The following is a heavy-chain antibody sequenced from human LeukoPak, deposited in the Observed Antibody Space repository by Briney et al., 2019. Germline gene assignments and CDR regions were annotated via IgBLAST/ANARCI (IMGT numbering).Heavy chain of an antibody. Sequence: SETLSLTCTVSGGSFSTYYWSWMRLPPGKRLEWIGYISYRGSTKYSPSLESRVTISVDTSKNQFSLKLSSVTAADTAVYYCARPSYGSGSYSRVKYFQHWGQGTLVTVSS. CDR2: ISYRGST. J-gene: IGHJ1*01. D-gene: IGHD3-10*01. CDR3: ARPSYGSGSYSRVKYFQH. V-gene: IGHV4-59*12. CDR1: GGSFSTYY.